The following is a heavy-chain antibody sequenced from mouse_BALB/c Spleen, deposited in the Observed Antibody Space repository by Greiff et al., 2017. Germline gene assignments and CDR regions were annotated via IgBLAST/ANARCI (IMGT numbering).Heavy chain of an antibody. CDR2: IDTSDSYT. Sequence: VQLQQPGAELVMPGASVKMSCKASGYTFTDYWMHWVKQRPGQGLEWIGAIDTSDSYTSYNQKFKGKATLTVDESSSTAYMQLSSLTSEDSAVYYCASYGNYGAMDYWGQGTSVTVSS. V-gene: IGHV1-69*01. CDR3: ASYGNYGAMDY. CDR1: GYTFTDYW. D-gene: IGHD2-1*01. J-gene: IGHJ4*01.